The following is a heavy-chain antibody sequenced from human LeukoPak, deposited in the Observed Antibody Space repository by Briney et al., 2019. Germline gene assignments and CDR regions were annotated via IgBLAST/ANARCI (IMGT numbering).Heavy chain of an antibody. CDR3: ATLSHGYEFAY. CDR2: VHSRGRT. CDR1: AGSISIHY. J-gene: IGHJ4*02. D-gene: IGHD5-12*01. V-gene: IGHV4-59*11. Sequence: SETLSLTCTVSAGSISIHYWSWIRQPPGKGLEWIGNVHSRGRTNSHPSLKSRVTKSVDTSKNQFCLKMSSVTAADTAVYYCATLSHGYEFAYWGRGTLVTVSS.